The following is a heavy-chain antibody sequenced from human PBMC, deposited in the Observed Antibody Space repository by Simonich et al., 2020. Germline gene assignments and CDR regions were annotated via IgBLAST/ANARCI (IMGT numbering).Heavy chain of an antibody. CDR3: AREGLLLDAFDI. V-gene: IGHV3-30*04. J-gene: IGHJ3*02. D-gene: IGHD2-15*01. Sequence: QVQLVESGGGVVQPGRSLRLSCAASGFTFRSYAMHWVRQAPGKGLEWVAVISNDGSNKYYADSVKGRLTISRDNSKNTLYLQMNSLRAEDTAVYYCAREGLLLDAFDIWGQGTMVTVSS. CDR1: GFTFRSYA. CDR2: ISNDGSNK.